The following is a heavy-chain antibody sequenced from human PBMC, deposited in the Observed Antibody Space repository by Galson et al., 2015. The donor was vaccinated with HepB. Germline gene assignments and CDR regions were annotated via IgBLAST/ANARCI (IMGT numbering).Heavy chain of an antibody. V-gene: IGHV1-69*13. CDR1: GGTFSSNA. Sequence: SVKVSCKASGGTFSSNAISWVRQAPGQGLEWMGEFRPIFGTANYAQRFQGRVTITADESRKTAYMEVTRLRSDDTAVYYCARVGIGYSYGDYALDIWGQGTMVTVSS. J-gene: IGHJ3*02. CDR2: FRPIFGTA. CDR3: ARVGIGYSYGDYALDI. D-gene: IGHD5-18*01.